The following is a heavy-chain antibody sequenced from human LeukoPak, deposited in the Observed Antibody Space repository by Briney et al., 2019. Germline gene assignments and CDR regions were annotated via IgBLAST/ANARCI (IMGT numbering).Heavy chain of an antibody. V-gene: IGHV3-21*01. CDR1: GFTFSSYS. D-gene: IGHD2-2*01. CDR3: ASQDIVVVPAQTRFDP. CDR2: ISSSSSYI. J-gene: IGHJ5*02. Sequence: GGSLRLSCAASGFTFSSYSMNWVRQAPGKGLEWVSSISSSSSYIYYADSVKGRFTISRDNAKNSLYLQMNSLRAEDTAVYYCASQDIVVVPAQTRFDPWGQGTLVTVSS.